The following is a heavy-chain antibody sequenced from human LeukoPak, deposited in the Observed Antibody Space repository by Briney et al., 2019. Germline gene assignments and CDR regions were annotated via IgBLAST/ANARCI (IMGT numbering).Heavy chain of an antibody. J-gene: IGHJ4*02. Sequence: ASVKVSCKASGYTFTSYVISWVRQAPGQGLEWMGWISGYNGNTNYAQKLQGRVTMTTDTSTSTAYMELRSLRSDDTAVYYCAREPDSGSYSDYYFDYWGQGTLVTVSS. CDR2: ISGYNGNT. CDR3: AREPDSGSYSDYYFDY. CDR1: GYTFTSYV. V-gene: IGHV1-18*01. D-gene: IGHD1-26*01.